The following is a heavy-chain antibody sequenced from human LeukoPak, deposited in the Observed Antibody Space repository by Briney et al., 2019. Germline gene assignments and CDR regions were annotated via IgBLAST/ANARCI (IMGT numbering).Heavy chain of an antibody. V-gene: IGHV4-59*08. J-gene: IGHJ3*02. D-gene: IGHD5-24*01. CDR3: ARVEMATIFAFDI. CDR2: IYYSGST. CDR1: GGSISSYY. Sequence: SETLSLTCTVSGGSISSYYWSWIRQPPGKGLEWIGYIYYSGSTNYNPSLKSRVTISVDTSKNQLSLKLSSVTAADTAVYYCARVEMATIFAFDIWGQGTMVTVSS.